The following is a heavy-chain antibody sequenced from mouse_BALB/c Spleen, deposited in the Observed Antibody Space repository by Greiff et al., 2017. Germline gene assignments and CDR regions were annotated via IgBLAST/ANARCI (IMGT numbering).Heavy chain of an antibody. CDR1: GFSLTSYG. CDR3: ARAGDGYSLFAY. V-gene: IGHV2-9*02. CDR2: IWAGGST. Sequence: VQLQESGPGLVAPSQSLSITCTVSGFSLTSYGVHWVRQPPGKGLEWLGVIWAGGSTNYNSALMSRLSISKDNSKSQVFLKMNSLQTDDTAMYYCARAGDGYSLFAYWGQGTLVTVSA. D-gene: IGHD2-3*01. J-gene: IGHJ3*01.